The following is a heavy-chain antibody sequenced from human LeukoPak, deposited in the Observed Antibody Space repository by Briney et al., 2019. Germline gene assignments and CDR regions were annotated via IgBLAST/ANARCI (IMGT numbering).Heavy chain of an antibody. CDR1: GGTFISYT. CDR3: ARETAVVVRAFDI. D-gene: IGHD2-2*01. V-gene: IGHV1-69*04. CDR2: IIPILGIA. J-gene: IGHJ3*02. Sequence: SVKVSCKASGGTFISYTISWVRQAPGQGLEWMGRIIPILGIANYAQKFQGRVTITADKSTSTAYMELSSLRSEDTAVYYCARETAVVVRAFDIWGQGTMVTVSS.